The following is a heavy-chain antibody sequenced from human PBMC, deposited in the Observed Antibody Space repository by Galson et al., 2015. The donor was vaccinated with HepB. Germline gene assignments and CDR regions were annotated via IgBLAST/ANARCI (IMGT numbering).Heavy chain of an antibody. J-gene: IGHJ4*02. CDR2: ISSNGGST. CDR3: VKDRDDYGDYGKSYYFDY. D-gene: IGHD4-17*01. CDR1: GFTFSSYA. V-gene: IGHV3-64D*09. Sequence: SLRLSCAASGFTFSSYAMHWVRQAPGKGLEYVSAISSNGGSTYYADSVKGRFTISRDNSKNTLYLQMSSLRAEDTAVYYCVKDRDDYGDYGKSYYFDYWGQGTLVTVSS.